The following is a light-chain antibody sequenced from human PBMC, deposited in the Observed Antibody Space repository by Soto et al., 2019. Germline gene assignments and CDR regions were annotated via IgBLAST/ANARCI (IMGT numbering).Light chain of an antibody. CDR2: GAS. V-gene: IGKV3-20*01. CDR3: QQYNHWPPLT. Sequence: EIVLTQSPGTLSSSPGERITLSCRASQSVSSNYLAWYQQKPGQAPRLLIYGASSRATGIPDRFSGSGSGTDFTLTIISLQSEDFAIYYCQQYNHWPPLTFGGGTKVEIK. CDR1: QSVSSNY. J-gene: IGKJ4*01.